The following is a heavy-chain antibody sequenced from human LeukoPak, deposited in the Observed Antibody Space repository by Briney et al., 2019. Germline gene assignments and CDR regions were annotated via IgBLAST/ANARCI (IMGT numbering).Heavy chain of an antibody. V-gene: IGHV4-4*09. CDR2: IYTSGST. D-gene: IGHD4-11*01. CDR3: ARDRGNYEVFDY. J-gene: IGHJ4*02. CDR1: GSSISSYY. Sequence: PSETLSLTCTASGSSISSYYWSWIRQPPGKGLEWIGYIYTSGSTYYNPSLKSRVTISVDTSKNQFSLKLTSVTAADTAVYYCARDRGNYEVFDYWGQGSLVTVSS.